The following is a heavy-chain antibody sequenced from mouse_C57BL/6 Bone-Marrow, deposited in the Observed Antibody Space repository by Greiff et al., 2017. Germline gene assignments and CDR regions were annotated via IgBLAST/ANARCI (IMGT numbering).Heavy chain of an antibody. CDR2: IDPSDSYT. J-gene: IGHJ2*01. CDR1: GYTFTSYW. Sequence: QVQLQQPGAELVRPGTSVKLSCKASGYTFTSYWMHWVKQRPGQGLEWIGVIDPSDSYTNYNQKFKGKATLTVDTSSSTAYMQLSSLTSEDSAVXYCARSAIYYGNYLYYFDYWGQGTTLTVSS. CDR3: ARSAIYYGNYLYYFDY. D-gene: IGHD2-1*01. V-gene: IGHV1-59*01.